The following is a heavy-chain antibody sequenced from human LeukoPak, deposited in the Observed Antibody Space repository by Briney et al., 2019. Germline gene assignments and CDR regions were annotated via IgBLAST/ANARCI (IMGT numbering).Heavy chain of an antibody. CDR3: AREDLGIFRRNFDT. Sequence: GGSLRLSCAASGFTVSSNYMNWVRQAPGKGLEWVSVIYSDGSTYYADFVKGRFTISRDNSKNTLYLQMNSLRAEDTAVYYCAREDLGIFRRNFDTWGQGTLVTVSS. CDR1: GFTVSSNY. D-gene: IGHD7-27*01. V-gene: IGHV3-53*01. CDR2: IYSDGST. J-gene: IGHJ4*02.